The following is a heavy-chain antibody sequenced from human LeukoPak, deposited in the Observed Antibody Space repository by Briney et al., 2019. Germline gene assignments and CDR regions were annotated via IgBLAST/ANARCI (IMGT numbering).Heavy chain of an antibody. J-gene: IGHJ4*02. CDR3: ARVSSGWYAYYFDY. CDR1: GYTFTSYD. Sequence: GASVKVSCKASGYTFTSYDINWVRQATGQGLEWMGWMNPNSGNTGYAQKFQGRVTITRNTSISTAYMELSSLRSEVTAVYYCARVSSGWYAYYFDYWGQGTLVTVSS. CDR2: MNPNSGNT. D-gene: IGHD6-19*01. V-gene: IGHV1-8*03.